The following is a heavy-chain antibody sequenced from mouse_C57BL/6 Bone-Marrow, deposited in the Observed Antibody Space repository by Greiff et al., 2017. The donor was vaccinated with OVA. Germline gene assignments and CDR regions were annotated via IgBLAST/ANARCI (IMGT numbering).Heavy chain of an antibody. CDR3: ARPSTGLPYYYAMDY. J-gene: IGHJ4*01. Sequence: VQLQQSGPGLVQPSQSLSITCTVSGFSLTSYGVHWVRQSPGKGLEWLGVIWSGGSTDYNAAFISRLSISKDNSKSQVFFKMNSLQADDTAIYYCARPSTGLPYYYAMDYWGQGTSVTVSS. D-gene: IGHD2-1*01. CDR2: IWSGGST. V-gene: IGHV2-2*01. CDR1: GFSLTSYG.